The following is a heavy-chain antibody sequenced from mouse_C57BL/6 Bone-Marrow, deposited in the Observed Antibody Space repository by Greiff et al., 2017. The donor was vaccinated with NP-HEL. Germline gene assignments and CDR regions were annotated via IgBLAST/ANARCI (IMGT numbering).Heavy chain of an antibody. CDR1: GYTFTSYW. CDR3: ARSLRLDY. CDR2: IDPSDSYT. Sequence: VQLQQPGAELVKPGASVKLSCKASGYTFTSYWMQWVKQRPGQGLEWIGEIDPSDSYTNYNQKFKGKATLTVDTSSSTAYMQLSSLTSEDSAVYYCARSLRLDYWGQGTTLTVSS. J-gene: IGHJ2*01. V-gene: IGHV1-50*01. D-gene: IGHD2-12*01.